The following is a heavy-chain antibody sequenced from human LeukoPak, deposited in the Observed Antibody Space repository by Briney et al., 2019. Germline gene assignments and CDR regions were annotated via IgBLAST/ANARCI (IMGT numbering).Heavy chain of an antibody. CDR3: ARVHGYYYGSSDY. J-gene: IGHJ4*02. CDR2: IYTSGST. CDR1: GGSISSGSYY. D-gene: IGHD3-10*01. Sequence: SETLSLTCTVSGGSISSGSYYWSWIRQPAGKGLEWIGRIYTSGSTNYNPSLKSRVTISVDTSKNQFSLKLSSVTAADTAVYYCARVHGYYYGSSDYWGQGTLVTVSS. V-gene: IGHV4-61*02.